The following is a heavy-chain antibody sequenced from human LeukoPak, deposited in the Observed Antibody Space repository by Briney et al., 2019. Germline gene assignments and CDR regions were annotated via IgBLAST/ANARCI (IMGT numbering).Heavy chain of an antibody. D-gene: IGHD3-22*01. CDR3: ARGGSSGYYYG. V-gene: IGHV4-4*07. Sequence: SETLSLTCIVSGGSISSYYWSWIRQPAGKGREWIGRLYTSGSTNYNPSLKSRVTMSVDTSKNQFSLKLTSMTAADTAVYYCARGGSSGYYYGWGQGTLVTVSS. CDR1: GGSISSYY. CDR2: LYTSGST. J-gene: IGHJ4*02.